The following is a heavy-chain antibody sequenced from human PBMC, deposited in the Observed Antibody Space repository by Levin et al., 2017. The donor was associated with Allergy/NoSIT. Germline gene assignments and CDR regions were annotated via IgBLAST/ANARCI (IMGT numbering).Heavy chain of an antibody. CDR2: ISSSGYTI. Sequence: GGSLRLSCAASGFTFSNYEMNWVRQAPGKGLECVSYISSSGYTIYYADSVKGRFTISRDNAKNSLYLQMNSLRAEDTALYYCVREGPYAFDLWGQGTMVTVSS. V-gene: IGHV3-48*03. CDR3: VREGPYAFDL. J-gene: IGHJ3*01. CDR1: GFTFSNYE.